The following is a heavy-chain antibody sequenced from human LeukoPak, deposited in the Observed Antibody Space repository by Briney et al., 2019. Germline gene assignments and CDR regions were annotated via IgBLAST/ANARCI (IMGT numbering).Heavy chain of an antibody. J-gene: IGHJ5*02. CDR2: LSASGGTT. Sequence: GGSLRLSCAASGFTFSSYNMNWVRQAPGKGLEWVSALSASGGTTYYADSVQGRFATSRDNSKNTLYLQMNSLRAEDTAVYYCAKLPREYCSSTSCPNWFDTWGQGTLVTVSS. CDR1: GFTFSSYN. V-gene: IGHV3-23*01. D-gene: IGHD2-2*01. CDR3: AKLPREYCSSTSCPNWFDT.